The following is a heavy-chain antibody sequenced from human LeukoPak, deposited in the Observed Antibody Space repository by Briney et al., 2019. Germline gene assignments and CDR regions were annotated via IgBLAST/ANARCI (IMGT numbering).Heavy chain of an antibody. Sequence: SETLSLTCTVSGGSISSYYWSWIRQPPGKGLEWIGYIYTSGSTNYNPSLKSRVTISVDTSKNQFSLKLSSVTAADTAVYYCARFPNWNYLTNYYYYYYYMDVWGKGTTVTVSS. CDR2: IYTSGST. CDR3: ARFPNWNYLTNYYYYYYYMDV. J-gene: IGHJ6*03. D-gene: IGHD1-7*01. V-gene: IGHV4-4*09. CDR1: GGSISSYY.